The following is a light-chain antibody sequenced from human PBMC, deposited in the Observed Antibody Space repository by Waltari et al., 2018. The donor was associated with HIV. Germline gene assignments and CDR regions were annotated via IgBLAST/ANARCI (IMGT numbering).Light chain of an antibody. Sequence: QSALTQPPSASGSPGQSVTLSCPGTNSDIGTYDYVSWYQQHPGKAPKLDISEATNRPPGVSYRFFGSKSGMTAFLTVSGLQAEDEADYYCSSFANRDSFYVLFGGGTRLTVL. CDR3: SSFANRDSFYVL. J-gene: IGLJ2*01. V-gene: IGLV2-8*01. CDR2: EAT. CDR1: NSDIGTYDY.